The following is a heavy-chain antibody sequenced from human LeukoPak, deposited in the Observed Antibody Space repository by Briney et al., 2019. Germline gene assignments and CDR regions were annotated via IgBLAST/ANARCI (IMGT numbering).Heavy chain of an antibody. J-gene: IGHJ5*02. CDR1: GGTFSSYA. D-gene: IGHD1-26*01. Sequence: ASVKVSCKASGGTFSSYAISWVRQAPGQGLEWMGGIIPIFGTANYAQKFQGRVTITADESTSTAYMELCSLRSEDTAVYYCARGGVGATNHWGQGTLVTVSS. CDR2: IIPIFGTA. V-gene: IGHV1-69*01. CDR3: ARGGVGATNH.